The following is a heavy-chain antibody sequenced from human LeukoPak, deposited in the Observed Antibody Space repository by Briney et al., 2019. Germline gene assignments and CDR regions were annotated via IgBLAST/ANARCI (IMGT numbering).Heavy chain of an antibody. V-gene: IGHV3-33*01. D-gene: IGHD4-11*01. CDR3: AVGTTYYYYGMDV. J-gene: IGHJ6*02. Sequence: PGRSLRLSCAASGFTFSSYGMHWVRQAPGKGLEWVAVIWYDGSNKYYADSVKGRFTISRDNSKNTLYLQMNSLRAEDTAVYYCAVGTTYYYYGMDVWGQGTTVTVSS. CDR1: GFTFSSYG. CDR2: IWYDGSNK.